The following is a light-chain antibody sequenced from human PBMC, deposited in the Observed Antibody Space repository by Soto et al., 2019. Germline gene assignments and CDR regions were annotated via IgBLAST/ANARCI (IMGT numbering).Light chain of an antibody. CDR2: DNN. Sequence: QSVLTQPPSVSAAPGQKVTISCSGSSSNIGNHHVSWYQQVPGTAPKLLIYDNNKRPSGIPDRFSGSNSGTSATLGITGLQTGDEADYYCGTWDTSLRTGWVFGGGTQLTVL. J-gene: IGLJ7*01. CDR3: GTWDTSLRTGWV. V-gene: IGLV1-51*01. CDR1: SSNIGNHH.